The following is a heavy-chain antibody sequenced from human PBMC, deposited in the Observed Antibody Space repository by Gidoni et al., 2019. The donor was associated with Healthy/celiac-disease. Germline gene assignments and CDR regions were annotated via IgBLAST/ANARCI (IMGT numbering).Heavy chain of an antibody. D-gene: IGHD3-16*01. V-gene: IGHV3-21*01. CDR2: ISSSSSYI. J-gene: IGHJ6*03. CDR1: GFTFSSYS. CDR3: ARDSDDYVWGSWVYYYMDV. Sequence: EVQLVESGGGLVKPGGSLRLSCAASGFTFSSYSMNWVRQAPGKGLECVSSISSSSSYIYYADSVKGRFTISRDNAKNSLYLQMNSLRAEDTAVYYCARDSDDYVWGSWVYYYMDVWGKGTTVTVSS.